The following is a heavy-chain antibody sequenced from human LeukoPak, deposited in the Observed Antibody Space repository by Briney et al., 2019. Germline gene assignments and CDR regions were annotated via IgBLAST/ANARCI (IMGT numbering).Heavy chain of an antibody. CDR3: SRTVWGSTRYFYYMDV. V-gene: IGHV3-7*01. CDR2: IKQDGNEK. Sequence: GGSLRLSCAASGFTFSDYWMSWVRQAPGKGLGWVANIKQDGNEKYIVDSVKGRFTISRDNAKNSLYLQMNSLRAEDTAVYYCSRTVWGSTRYFYYMDVWGKGTTVTVSS. J-gene: IGHJ6*03. D-gene: IGHD2-2*01. CDR1: GFTFSDYW.